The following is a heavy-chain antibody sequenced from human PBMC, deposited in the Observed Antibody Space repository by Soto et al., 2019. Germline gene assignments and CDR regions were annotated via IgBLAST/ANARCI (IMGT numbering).Heavy chain of an antibody. CDR3: ARSGGYGDYEGFDY. V-gene: IGHV4-30-2*01. CDR1: GGSISSGGYS. J-gene: IGHJ4*02. CDR2: IYHSGST. Sequence: SETLSLTCAVSGGSISSGGYSWSWIRQPPGKGLEWIGYIYHSGSTYYNPSLKSRVTISVDRSKNQFSLKLSSVTAADTAVYYCARSGGYGDYEGFDYWGQGTLVTVSS. D-gene: IGHD4-17*01.